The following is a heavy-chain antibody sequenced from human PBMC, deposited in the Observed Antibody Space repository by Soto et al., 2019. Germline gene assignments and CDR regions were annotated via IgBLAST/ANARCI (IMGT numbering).Heavy chain of an antibody. Sequence: GASVKVSCKASGYTFTGYYMHWVRQAPGQGLEWMGWINPNSGGTNYAQKFQGWVTMTRDTSISTAYMELSRLRSDDTAVYYCARDGTPPEEALDYWGQGTLVTVSS. CDR1: GYTFTGYY. CDR2: INPNSGGT. D-gene: IGHD6-13*01. CDR3: ARDGTPPEEALDY. J-gene: IGHJ4*02. V-gene: IGHV1-2*04.